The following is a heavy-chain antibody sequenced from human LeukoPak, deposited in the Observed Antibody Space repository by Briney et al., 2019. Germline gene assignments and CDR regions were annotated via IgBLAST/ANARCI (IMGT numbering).Heavy chain of an antibody. V-gene: IGHV3-33*01. CDR1: GFTFSSYG. D-gene: IGHD5-12*01. Sequence: GGSLRLSCAASGFTFSSYGMHWVRQAPGKGLEWVAVIWYDGSNKYYADSVKGRLTISRDNSKNTLYLQMNSLRAEDTAVYYCARARVATRIYYYYGMDVWGQGTTVTVSS. CDR3: ARARVATRIYYYYGMDV. J-gene: IGHJ6*02. CDR2: IWYDGSNK.